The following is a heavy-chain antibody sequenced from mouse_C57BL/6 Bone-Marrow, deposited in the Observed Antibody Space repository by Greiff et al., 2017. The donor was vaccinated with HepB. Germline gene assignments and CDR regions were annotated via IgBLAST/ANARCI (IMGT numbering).Heavy chain of an antibody. V-gene: IGHV1-76*01. D-gene: IGHD1-1*01. CDR3: ARSSDYGPFAY. CDR2: IYPGSGNT. CDR1: GYTFTDYY. Sequence: VQLQQSGAELVRPGASVKLSCKASGYTFTDYYINWVKQRPGQGLEWIARIYPGSGNTYYNEKFKGKATLTAEKSSSTAYMQLSSLTSEDSAVYFCARSSDYGPFAYWGQGTLVTVSA. J-gene: IGHJ3*01.